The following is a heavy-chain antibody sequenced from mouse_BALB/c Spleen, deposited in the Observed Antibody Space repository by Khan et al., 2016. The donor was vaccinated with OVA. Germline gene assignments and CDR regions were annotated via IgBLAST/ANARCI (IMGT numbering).Heavy chain of an antibody. J-gene: IGHJ2*01. CDR1: GYSITSGYG. CDR2: ISYSGST. V-gene: IGHV3-2*02. D-gene: IGHD1-2*01. CDR3: DRTARIKY. Sequence: EVQLQESGPGLVKPSQSLSLTCTVTGYSITSGYGWNWIRQFPENKLEWMGYISYSGSTNYNPSLTSRISITRDTSKNQFFLQLNSVTTEDTATXYCDRTARIKYWGQGTTLTVSS.